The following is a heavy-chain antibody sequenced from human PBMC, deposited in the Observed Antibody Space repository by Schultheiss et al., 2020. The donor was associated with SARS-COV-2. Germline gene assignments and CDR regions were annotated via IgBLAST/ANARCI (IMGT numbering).Heavy chain of an antibody. D-gene: IGHD6-19*01. CDR1: GFTFSDYS. CDR3: ARRSSATGRHDDY. Sequence: GGSLRLSCAASGFTFSDYSMNWVRQAPGKGLEWVSGISWNSGSIGYADSVKGRFTISRDNAKNSLYLQMNSLKTEDTAVYYCARRSSATGRHDDYWGQGTLVTVSS. J-gene: IGHJ4*02. CDR2: ISWNSGSI. V-gene: IGHV3-9*01.